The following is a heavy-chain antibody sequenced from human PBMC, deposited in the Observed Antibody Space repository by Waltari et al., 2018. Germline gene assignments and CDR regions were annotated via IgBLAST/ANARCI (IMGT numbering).Heavy chain of an antibody. CDR2: IYYSGST. J-gene: IGHJ4*02. Sequence: QLQLQESGPGLVKPSETLSLTCTVSGGSISSSSYYWGWIRQPPGKGLEWIGSIYYSGSTYYNPPLKSRVTISVDTSKNQFSLKLSSVTAADTAVYYCARDSGSYPMPGTFDYWGQGTLVTVSS. CDR3: ARDSGSYPMPGTFDY. V-gene: IGHV4-39*07. D-gene: IGHD1-26*01. CDR1: GGSISSSSYY.